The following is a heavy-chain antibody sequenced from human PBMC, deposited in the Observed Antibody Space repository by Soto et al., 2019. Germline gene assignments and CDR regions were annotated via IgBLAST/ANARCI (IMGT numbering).Heavy chain of an antibody. CDR2: ITGTGGNT. Sequence: EEELLESGGGLIQPGGSLRLSCAASGFTLSTYGMTWVRQAPGKGLEWVSAITGTGGNTYYVDSMKGRFTVSRDNSKNMLYLQVNSLRAEDTAVYYCARIRGYYYGLELWGLGTTVTVSS. J-gene: IGHJ6*02. CDR3: ARIRGYYYGLEL. V-gene: IGHV3-23*01. CDR1: GFTLSTYG.